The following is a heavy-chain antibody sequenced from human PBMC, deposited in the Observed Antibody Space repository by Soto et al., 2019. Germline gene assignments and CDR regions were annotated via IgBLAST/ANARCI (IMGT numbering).Heavy chain of an antibody. V-gene: IGHV1-2*02. J-gene: IGHJ2*01. D-gene: IGHD2-2*01. CDR2: INPNSGGT. CDR1: GYTFTGYY. CDR3: AREVPAAIRYFDL. Sequence: QVQLVQSGAAVKKPGASVKVSCKASGYTFTGYYMHWVRQAPGQGLEWMGWINPNSGGTNYAQKVQGRVTMTRHTSISTAYMELSRLISDDTAVYYCAREVPAAIRYFDLCGRGTRVTVCS.